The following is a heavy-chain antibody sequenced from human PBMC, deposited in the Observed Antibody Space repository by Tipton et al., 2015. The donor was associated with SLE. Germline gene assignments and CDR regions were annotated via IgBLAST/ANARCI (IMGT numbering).Heavy chain of an antibody. CDR3: ARQAYYSSGYADY. V-gene: IGHV4-38-2*02. CDR2: MYQTGTT. D-gene: IGHD3-22*01. Sequence: TLSLTCTVSGYSISTGYYWGWIRQPPGKGLEGSGNMYQTGTTDSNPSLKSRVTISIDTSKNQFSLKLSAVTAADTAVYYCARQAYYSSGYADYWGQGTLVTVSP. CDR1: GYSISTGYY. J-gene: IGHJ4*02.